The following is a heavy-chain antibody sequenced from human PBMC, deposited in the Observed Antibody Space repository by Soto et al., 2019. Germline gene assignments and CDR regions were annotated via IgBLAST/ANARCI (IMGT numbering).Heavy chain of an antibody. Sequence: RLSCAASGFAVSGNCMSWVRQAPGKGLEWVSVIYSGGSTYYADSVKGRFTISRHNSKNTLYLQMNSLRAEDTAVYYCARVNYYGSNDAFDIWGQGTMVTVSS. V-gene: IGHV3-53*04. CDR2: IYSGGST. CDR1: GFAVSGNC. J-gene: IGHJ3*02. CDR3: ARVNYYGSNDAFDI. D-gene: IGHD3-10*01.